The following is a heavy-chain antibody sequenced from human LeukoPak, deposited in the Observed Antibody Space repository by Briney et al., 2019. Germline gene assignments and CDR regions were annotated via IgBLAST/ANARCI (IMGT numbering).Heavy chain of an antibody. Sequence: SPTLSLTCAISGDSVSSNSVAWNWIRQSPSRGLEWLGRTYYRSKWYSDYAVSVKRRITINPDISKNQFSLQLNSMTPEDTAVYDCARENYSSGGSHWYFDLWGRGTLVTVSS. D-gene: IGHD6-19*01. CDR1: GDSVSSNSVA. J-gene: IGHJ2*01. CDR2: TYYRSKWYS. V-gene: IGHV6-1*01. CDR3: ARENYSSGGSHWYFDL.